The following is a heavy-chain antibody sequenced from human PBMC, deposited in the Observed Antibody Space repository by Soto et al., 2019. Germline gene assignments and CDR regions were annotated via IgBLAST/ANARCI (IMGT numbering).Heavy chain of an antibody. CDR3: ARDYGFGELFDP. D-gene: IGHD3-10*01. V-gene: IGHV1-18*01. CDR2: ISAYNGNT. Sequence: ASVKVSCKASGYTFASYAISWMRQAPGQGLEWMGWISAYNGNTNYAQKLQGRVTMTTDTSTSTAYMELRSLRSDDTAVYYCARDYGFGELFDPWGQGTLVTVSS. J-gene: IGHJ5*02. CDR1: GYTFASYA.